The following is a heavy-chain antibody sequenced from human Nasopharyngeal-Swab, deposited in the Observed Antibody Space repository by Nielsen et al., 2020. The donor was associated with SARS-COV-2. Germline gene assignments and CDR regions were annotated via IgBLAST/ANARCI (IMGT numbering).Heavy chain of an antibody. D-gene: IGHD4-23*01. CDR1: GYSFTSYW. CDR3: ARQTIYSGDSHNAFDI. J-gene: IGHJ3*02. V-gene: IGHV5-51*01. Sequence: GESLKISCKGSGYSFTSYWIGWVRQMPGKGLEWMGIIYPGDSDTRYSPSFQGQVTISADKSISTAYLQWSSLKASDTAMYYCARQTIYSGDSHNAFDIWGQGTMVTVSS. CDR2: IYPGDSDT.